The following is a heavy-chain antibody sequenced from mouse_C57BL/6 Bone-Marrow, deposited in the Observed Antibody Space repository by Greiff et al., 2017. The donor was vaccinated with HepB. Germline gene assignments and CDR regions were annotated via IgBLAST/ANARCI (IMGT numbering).Heavy chain of an antibody. D-gene: IGHD1-1*01. CDR2: ISYDGSN. Sequence: VQLQQSGPGLVKPSQSLSLTCSVTGYSITSGYYWNWIRQFPGNKLEWMGYISYDGSNNYNPSLKNRISITRDTSKNQFFLKLNSVTTEDTATYYCARALYYYGSSFSYYYAMDYWGQGTSVTVSS. CDR1: GYSITSGYY. V-gene: IGHV3-6*01. J-gene: IGHJ4*01. CDR3: ARALYYYGSSFSYYYAMDY.